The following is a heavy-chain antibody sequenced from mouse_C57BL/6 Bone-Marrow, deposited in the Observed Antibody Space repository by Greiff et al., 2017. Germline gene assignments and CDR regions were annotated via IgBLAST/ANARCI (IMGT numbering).Heavy chain of an antibody. CDR3: ARDFFPWFAY. CDR2: ISYDGSN. Sequence: EVKLQASGPGLVKPSQSLSLTCSVTGYSITSGYYWNWIRQFPGNKLEWMGYISYDGSNNYNPSLKNRISITRDTSKNQFFLKLNSVTTEDTATYYCARDFFPWFAYWGQGTLVTVSA. J-gene: IGHJ3*01. V-gene: IGHV3-6*01. CDR1: GYSITSGYY.